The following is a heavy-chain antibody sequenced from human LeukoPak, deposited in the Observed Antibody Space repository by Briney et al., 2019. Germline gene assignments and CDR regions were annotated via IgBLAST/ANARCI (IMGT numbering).Heavy chain of an antibody. CDR3: ARGEFMVRGVIGAFDI. V-gene: IGHV3-11*05. CDR1: GFTFSDYY. CDR2: LSSSSSYT. J-gene: IGHJ3*02. D-gene: IGHD3-10*01. Sequence: PGGSLRLSCAASGFTFSDYYMSWICPAPGKGLEWGSYLSSSSSYTNYADSVKGRFTISRDHAKTSLYLQMNSLRAEDTAVYYCARGEFMVRGVIGAFDIWGQGTMVTVSS.